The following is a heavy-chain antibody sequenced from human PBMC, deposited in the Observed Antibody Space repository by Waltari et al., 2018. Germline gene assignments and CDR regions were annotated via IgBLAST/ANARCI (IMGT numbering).Heavy chain of an antibody. CDR3: ARGGGTFSKPQYFDS. CDR1: GDIFTTYG. V-gene: IGHV7-4-1*02. CDR2: INTNTGNP. D-gene: IGHD1-26*01. J-gene: IGHJ4*02. Sequence: QVQLVQSGSELKQSGASVKVSCKASGDIFTTYGINWVRQAPGQGLEWMGWINTNTGNPTYVQGFTGRFVFSLDTSVSTAYLQISSLKAEDSAIYYCARGGGTFSKPQYFDSWGQGTRVTVSS.